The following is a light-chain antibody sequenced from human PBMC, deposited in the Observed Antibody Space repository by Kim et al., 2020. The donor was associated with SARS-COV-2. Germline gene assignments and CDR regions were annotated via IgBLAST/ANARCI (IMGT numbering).Light chain of an antibody. CDR1: APLINY. CDR3: QQTYSLPWT. Sequence: ASVGNRVTITCRASAPLINYVNWYQHRPGRSPNLLSYTASNLYGGVPSRFSGSASGTDFALTISSLQPEDFATYYCQQTYSLPWTFGQGTKVDIK. V-gene: IGKV1-39*01. J-gene: IGKJ1*01. CDR2: TAS.